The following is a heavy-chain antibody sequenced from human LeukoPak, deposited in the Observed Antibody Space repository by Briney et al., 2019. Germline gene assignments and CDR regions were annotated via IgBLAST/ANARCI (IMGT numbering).Heavy chain of an antibody. CDR2: IYYSGST. Sequence: SETLSLTCTVSGGSVSSYYWSWIRQPPGKGLEWIGYIYYSGSTYYNPSLKSRVTISVDTSKNQFSLKLSSVSAADTAVYYCARDRQWFGELSWFDPWGQGTLVTVSS. CDR1: GGSVSSYY. D-gene: IGHD3-10*01. V-gene: IGHV4-59*02. CDR3: ARDRQWFGELSWFDP. J-gene: IGHJ5*02.